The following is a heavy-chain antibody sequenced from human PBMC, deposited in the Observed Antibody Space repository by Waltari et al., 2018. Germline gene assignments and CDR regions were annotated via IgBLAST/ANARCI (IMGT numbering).Heavy chain of an antibody. D-gene: IGHD6-19*01. J-gene: IGHJ4*01. CDR1: GGSVTDFY. CDR3: ARGNILGSAWYQRKGSFDS. Sequence: QVHLQQWGAGLLKPAETLSLTCAVSGGSVTDFYRRCIRQSPTKGLERIGEINRSGSTNYSPSLKSRVTMSVDTSKNQFSLNLSSITAADTAVYYCARGNILGSAWYQRKGSFDSWGQGTLVAVSS. CDR2: INRSGST. V-gene: IGHV4-34*02.